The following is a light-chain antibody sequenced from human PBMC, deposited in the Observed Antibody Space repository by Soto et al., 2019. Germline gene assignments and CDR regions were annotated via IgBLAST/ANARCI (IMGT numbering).Light chain of an antibody. Sequence: QSVLTQPASVSGSPGQSITISCTGTSSDVGGYNYVSWYQQHPGKAPKLMICDVSNRPSGVSNRFSGSKSGNTASLTISGLQAEDEADYYCASYTGSSTHVFGTGTKVTVL. CDR2: DVS. J-gene: IGLJ1*01. V-gene: IGLV2-14*01. CDR3: ASYTGSSTHV. CDR1: SSDVGGYNY.